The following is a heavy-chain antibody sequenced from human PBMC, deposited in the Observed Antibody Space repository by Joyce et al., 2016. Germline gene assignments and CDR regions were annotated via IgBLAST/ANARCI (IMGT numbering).Heavy chain of an antibody. J-gene: IGHJ4*02. D-gene: IGHD2-21*01. Sequence: QVQLQESGPGLVKPSGTLSLSCAVSGASISYGYWWSWVRQSPEKGLEWIGEIHHSGSTTYNPSLKSRVTISMDNSKNQFSLNLNSVTAADTAIYYCARNGDFSADYWGQGALVTVSS. CDR3: ARNGDFSADY. CDR1: GASISYGYW. V-gene: IGHV4-4*02. CDR2: IHHSGST.